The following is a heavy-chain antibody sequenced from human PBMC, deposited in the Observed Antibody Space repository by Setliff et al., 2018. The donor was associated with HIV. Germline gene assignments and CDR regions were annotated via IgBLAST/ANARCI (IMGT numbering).Heavy chain of an antibody. V-gene: IGHV4-61*02. D-gene: IGHD3-22*01. J-gene: IGHJ6*02. CDR1: GGSISSSSYY. CDR2: IYTTGST. CDR3: ARQDQYDDSGYYVGFYGMDV. Sequence: SETLSLTCTVSGGSISSSSYYWTWIRQPAGKGLEWIGRIYTTGSTNCNPSLKSRVTISVDTSKNQFSLKLSSVTAADTAVYYCARQDQYDDSGYYVGFYGMDVWGQGTTVTVSS.